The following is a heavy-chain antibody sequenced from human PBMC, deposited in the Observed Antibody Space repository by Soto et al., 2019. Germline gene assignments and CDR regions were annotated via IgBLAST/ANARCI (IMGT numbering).Heavy chain of an antibody. D-gene: IGHD2-15*01. J-gene: IGHJ4*02. V-gene: IGHV3-23*01. CDR2: ISDGGDLI. CDR1: GFPFSNHA. CDR3: AKRQGTGLAAKNFDF. Sequence: PGGSLRLSCAASGFPFSNHAMSWVRQAPGKGLEWVSGISDGGDLIYYADSVKGRFSMSRDNSENMLYLQMTNLRAEDTAIYFCAKRQGTGLAAKNFDFWGQGTVGTSPQ.